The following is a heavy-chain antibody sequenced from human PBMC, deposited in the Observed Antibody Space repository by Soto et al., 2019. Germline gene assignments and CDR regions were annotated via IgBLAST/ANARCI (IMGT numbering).Heavy chain of an antibody. CDR1: GFIFTTYT. V-gene: IGHV3-21*02. Sequence: EVPLVESGGDLVKPGGSLRLSCEASGFIFTTYTMNWVRQATGKGLEWVSSISSDSNYMFHANSVKGRFTISRDNAKNSLYLQMDSLRAEDTAVYYCAKARGGQVTQGASFEYWGQGTLVTVTS. CDR2: ISSDSNYM. D-gene: IGHD3-16*01. CDR3: AKARGGQVTQGASFEY. J-gene: IGHJ4*02.